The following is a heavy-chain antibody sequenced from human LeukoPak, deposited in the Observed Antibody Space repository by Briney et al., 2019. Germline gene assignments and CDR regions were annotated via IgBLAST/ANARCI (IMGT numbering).Heavy chain of an antibody. CDR2: ITANGVGT. D-gene: IGHD6-13*01. V-gene: IGHV3-23*01. CDR1: GFAFSTYA. J-gene: IGHJ4*02. Sequence: GGSLRLSCVDSGFAFSTYAMSWVRQVPGKGLEWISAITANGVGTHYADSVKGRFTISRDNSKNTLYLQMNSLRAEDTAVYYCAKDLSGTFDSWGQGILVTVSS. CDR3: AKDLSGTFDS.